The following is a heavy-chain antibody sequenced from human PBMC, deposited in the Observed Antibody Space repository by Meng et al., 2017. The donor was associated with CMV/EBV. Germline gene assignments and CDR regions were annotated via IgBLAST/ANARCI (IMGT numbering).Heavy chain of an antibody. CDR1: GFTFSSYA. V-gene: IGHV3-23*01. Sequence: GGSLRLSCAASGFTFSSYAMSWVRQAPGKGLEWVSAISGSGGSTYYADSVKGRFTISRDNSKNTLYLQMNSLRAEDTAVYYCAKISGRTVSPYCSSASCYTERGYFDYWGQGTLVTVSS. CDR3: AKISGRTVSPYCSSASCYTERGYFDY. CDR2: ISGSGGST. D-gene: IGHD2-2*02. J-gene: IGHJ4*02.